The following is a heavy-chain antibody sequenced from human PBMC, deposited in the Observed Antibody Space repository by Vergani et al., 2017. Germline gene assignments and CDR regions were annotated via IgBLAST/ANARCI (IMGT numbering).Heavy chain of an antibody. V-gene: IGHV3-30-3*01. CDR3: ARTGEWMRSNNGPPDYVFALDV. CDR2: ISYDGSNK. CDR1: GFTFSSYA. Sequence: VDLVESGGGLAQPGGSLRLSCEASGFTFSSYAMHWVRQAPGKGLEWVAVISYDGSNKYYADSVKGRFTISRDNSKNTLYLQMNSLRAEDTAVYYCARTGEWMRSNNGPPDYVFALDVWGQGTTVIVSS. D-gene: IGHD3-10*01. J-gene: IGHJ6*02.